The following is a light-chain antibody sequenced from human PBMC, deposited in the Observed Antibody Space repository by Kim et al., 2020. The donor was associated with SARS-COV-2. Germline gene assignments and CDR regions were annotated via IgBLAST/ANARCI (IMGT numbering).Light chain of an antibody. Sequence: GKTVTISCTRSSGSFASNYVQWYQQRPGSSPTTVIYDDNQRPSGVPDRFSGSIDSSSNSASLTISGLKTEHEADYYCQSYDSTNQVFGGGTKLTVL. J-gene: IGLJ3*02. CDR2: DDN. CDR1: SGSFASNY. V-gene: IGLV6-57*01. CDR3: QSYDSTNQV.